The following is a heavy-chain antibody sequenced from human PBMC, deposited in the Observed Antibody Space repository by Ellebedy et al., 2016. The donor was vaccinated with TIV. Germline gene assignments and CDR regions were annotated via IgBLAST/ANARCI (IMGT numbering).Heavy chain of an antibody. CDR3: AKEQFHSGWPRYYGMDV. V-gene: IGHV3-23*01. CDR2: ISGSGDST. Sequence: PGGSLRLSCAASGFTFSRYAMNWVRQAPGKGLEWVSGISGSGDSTYYADSVRGRFTISRDNSKNTLYLQMNGLRGEDTAIYYCAKEQFHSGWPRYYGMDVWGQGTTVTVSS. J-gene: IGHJ6*02. CDR1: GFTFSRYA. D-gene: IGHD6-19*01.